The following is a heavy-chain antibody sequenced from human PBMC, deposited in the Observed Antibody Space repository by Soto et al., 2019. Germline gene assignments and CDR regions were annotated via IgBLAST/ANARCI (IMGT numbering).Heavy chain of an antibody. Sequence: SETLSLTCAVSGYSITTFHYWAWIRQPPGKGLEWIGSMHHGGTAYFNPSLRDRVTILPDTSKNQLSLKATSVTAADTAVYFCARGSGGYPFDYWGQGTLVTVSS. CDR1: GYSITTFHY. V-gene: IGHV4-38-2*01. CDR3: ARGSGGYPFDY. CDR2: MHHGGTA. J-gene: IGHJ4*02. D-gene: IGHD1-26*01.